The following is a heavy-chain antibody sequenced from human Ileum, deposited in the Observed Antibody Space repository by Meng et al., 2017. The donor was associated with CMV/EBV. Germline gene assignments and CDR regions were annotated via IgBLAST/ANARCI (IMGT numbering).Heavy chain of an antibody. CDR3: ARDRPRFNPVDTAFRYGMDV. CDR1: YA. J-gene: IGHJ6*02. D-gene: IGHD5-18*01. CDR2: ISYDGSDK. Sequence: YALHWVRQAPGKGLGWVAVISYDGSDKYYADSVEGRFTISRDKSKNTLYLQMNSLRAEDTAVYYCARDRPRFNPVDTAFRYGMDVWGQGTTVTVSS. V-gene: IGHV3-30-3*01.